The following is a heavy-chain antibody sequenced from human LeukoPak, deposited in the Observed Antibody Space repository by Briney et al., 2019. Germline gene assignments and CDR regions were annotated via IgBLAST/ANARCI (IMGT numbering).Heavy chain of an antibody. CDR3: ARELENFDY. Sequence: SQTLSLTCAISGDSVSSNSVTWNWIRQSPSRGLEWLGRTYYRSTWYNDYAVSVRGRITVNPDTSKNQFSLHLNSVTPEDTAVYYCARELENFDYWGQGTLVTVSS. J-gene: IGHJ4*02. CDR2: TYYRSTWYN. D-gene: IGHD1-1*01. CDR1: GDSVSSNSVT. V-gene: IGHV6-1*01.